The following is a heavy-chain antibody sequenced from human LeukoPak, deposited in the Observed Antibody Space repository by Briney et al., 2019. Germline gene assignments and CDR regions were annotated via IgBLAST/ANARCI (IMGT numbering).Heavy chain of an antibody. D-gene: IGHD5-12*01. J-gene: IGHJ3*02. Sequence: GESLKISCKGSGYRFTTDWIAWVRQMPGKGLEWMGIIYPGDSDARYSPSFQGQVTISADKSISTAYLQWSSLRVEDTAIYYCARARGGGDWWEIVDAFDIWGQGTMVTVSS. CDR3: ARARGGGDWWEIVDAFDI. CDR1: GYRFTTDW. V-gene: IGHV5-51*01. CDR2: IYPGDSDA.